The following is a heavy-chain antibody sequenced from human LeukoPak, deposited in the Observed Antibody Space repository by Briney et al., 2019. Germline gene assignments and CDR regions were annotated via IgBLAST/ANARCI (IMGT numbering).Heavy chain of an antibody. V-gene: IGHV3-23*01. CDR1: GFTFSSYA. CDR2: ISGSGGST. CDR3: AKSPRLTAPRADY. Sequence: GGSLRLSCAASGFTFSSYAMSWVHQAPGKGLEWVSAISGSGGSTYYADSVKGRFTISRDNSNNTLYLQMNSLRGEDTAVYYCAKSPRLTAPRADYWGRGTLVTVSS. J-gene: IGHJ4*02.